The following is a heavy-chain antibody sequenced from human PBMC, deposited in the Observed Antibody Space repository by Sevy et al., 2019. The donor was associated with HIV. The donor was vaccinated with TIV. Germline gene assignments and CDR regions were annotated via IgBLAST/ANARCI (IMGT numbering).Heavy chain of an antibody. D-gene: IGHD2-15*01. CDR1: GFTFSTNW. Sequence: GGSLRLSCAASGFTFSTNWMSWVRQAPGKGLEWVANIKQDGSEKYYVDSVKGRFTISRDNAKNSLYLQMNSLRAEDTAVYYCATVAATPSGWYFDLWGRGTLVTVSS. V-gene: IGHV3-7*01. CDR3: ATVAATPSGWYFDL. J-gene: IGHJ2*01. CDR2: IKQDGSEK.